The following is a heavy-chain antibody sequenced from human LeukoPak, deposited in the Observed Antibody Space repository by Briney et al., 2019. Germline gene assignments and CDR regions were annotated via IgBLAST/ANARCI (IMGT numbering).Heavy chain of an antibody. CDR2: INHSGST. D-gene: IGHD2-21*02. CDR1: GGSFSEYY. V-gene: IGHV4-34*01. CDR3: ATFVVVTATFDY. Sequence: PSETLSLTCAVYGGSFSEYYWTWIRQPPGKGLEWIGEINHSGSTNYNPSLKSRVTISVDTSKSQFSLKLSSVTAADTAVYYCATFVVVTATFDYWGQGTLVTVSS. J-gene: IGHJ4*02.